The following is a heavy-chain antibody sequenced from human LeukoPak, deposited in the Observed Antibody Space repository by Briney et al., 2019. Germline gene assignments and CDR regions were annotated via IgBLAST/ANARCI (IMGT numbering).Heavy chain of an antibody. CDR1: GGSISSSSYY. D-gene: IGHD4-17*01. CDR3: ARMVLGMTTVTFDY. J-gene: IGHJ4*02. V-gene: IGHV4-39*07. CDR2: IYYSGST. Sequence: SETLSLTCTVSGGSISSSSYYWGWIRQPPGKGLEWIGSIYYSGSTYYNPSLKSRVTISVDTSKNQFSLKLSSVTAADTAVYYCARMVLGMTTVTFDYWGQGTLVTVSS.